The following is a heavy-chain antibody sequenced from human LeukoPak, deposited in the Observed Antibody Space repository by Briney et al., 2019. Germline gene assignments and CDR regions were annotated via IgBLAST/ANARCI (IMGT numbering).Heavy chain of an antibody. J-gene: IGHJ4*02. CDR3: ARVICSGGSCRFDY. CDR1: GGSISSYY. CDR2: IHTSGST. D-gene: IGHD2-15*01. V-gene: IGHV4-4*07. Sequence: PSETLSLTCTVSGGSISSYYWNWIRQPAGKGLEWIGRIHTSGSTNYNPSLKSRVTMSVDTSKNKFSLKLSSVTAADTAVYYCARVICSGGSCRFDYWGQGTQVTVSS.